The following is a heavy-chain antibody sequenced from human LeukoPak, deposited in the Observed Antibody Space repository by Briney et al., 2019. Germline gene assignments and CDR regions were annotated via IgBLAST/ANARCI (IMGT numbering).Heavy chain of an antibody. CDR3: ARRIYGGSGWTFDY. D-gene: IGHD6-25*01. V-gene: IGHV4-39*01. CDR2: IYYSGST. J-gene: IGHJ4*02. CDR1: GDPISSGSYY. Sequence: PSETLSLTCAVSGDPISSGSYYWGWIRQPPGKGLEWIGCIYYSGSTYYNPSLKSRVTISGDTSKNQFSLKLSSVTAADTAVYYCARRIYGGSGWTFDYWGQGTLVTVSS.